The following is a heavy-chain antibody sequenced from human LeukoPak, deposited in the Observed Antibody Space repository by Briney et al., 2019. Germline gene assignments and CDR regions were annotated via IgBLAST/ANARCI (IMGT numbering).Heavy chain of an antibody. CDR1: GGSISSSSYY. CDR2: IYYSGST. CDR3: ARSYSSSRYHDAFDI. D-gene: IGHD6-13*01. V-gene: IGHV4-39*01. J-gene: IGHJ3*02. Sequence: SETLSLTCTVSGGSISSSSYYWGWIRQPPGKGLEWIGSIYYSGSTYYNLSLKSRVTISVDTSKNQFSLKLSSVTAADTAVYYCARSYSSSRYHDAFDIWGQGTMVTVSS.